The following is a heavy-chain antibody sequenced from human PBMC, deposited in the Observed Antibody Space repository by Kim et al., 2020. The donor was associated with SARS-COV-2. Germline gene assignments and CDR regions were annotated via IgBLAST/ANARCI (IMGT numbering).Heavy chain of an antibody. J-gene: IGHJ4*02. Sequence: GGSLRLSCAASGFTFSIYAMTWVRQAPGKVLEWVSAITTSGDTTHYADSVTGRFTVSRDNSKNMLYLQMYSLRAEDTAVYYCARGEQPYEVDYWGQGTLVTVSS. D-gene: IGHD1-26*01. CDR1: GFTFSIYA. V-gene: IGHV3-23*01. CDR3: ARGEQPYEVDY. CDR2: ITTSGDTT.